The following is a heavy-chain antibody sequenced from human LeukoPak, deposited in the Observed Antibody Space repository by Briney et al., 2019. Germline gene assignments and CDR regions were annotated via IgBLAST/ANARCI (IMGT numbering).Heavy chain of an antibody. J-gene: IGHJ4*02. CDR1: GFTFSSYW. CDR3: VKESTSSGYYYAPDY. V-gene: IGHV3-23*01. CDR2: ISGSGATT. D-gene: IGHD3-22*01. Sequence: GGSLRLSCAASGFTFSSYWMHWVSQAPGKGLLWVSRISGSGATTYNADPLKGRFTISRDNSENTLYLQMNSLRAEDTAVYYCVKESTSSGYYYAPDYWGQGTLVTVS.